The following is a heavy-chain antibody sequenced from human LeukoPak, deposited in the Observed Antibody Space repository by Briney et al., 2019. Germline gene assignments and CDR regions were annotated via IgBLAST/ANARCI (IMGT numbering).Heavy chain of an antibody. V-gene: IGHV3-53*01. CDR3: ARDPDLSGYSFFDY. Sequence: GGSLRLSCAASGFTVSSNYMSWVRQAPGKGLEWVSVIYSGGSTYYADSVKGRFTISRDNSKNTLYLQMNSLRAEDTAVYYCARDPDLSGYSFFDYWGQGTLVTVSS. CDR1: GFTVSSNY. CDR2: IYSGGST. D-gene: IGHD3-22*01. J-gene: IGHJ4*02.